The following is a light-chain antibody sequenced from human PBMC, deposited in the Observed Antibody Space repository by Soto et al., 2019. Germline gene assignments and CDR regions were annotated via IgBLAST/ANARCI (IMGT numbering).Light chain of an antibody. V-gene: IGKV3D-20*02. CDR3: QQRINWRST. J-gene: IGKJ4*01. Sequence: EIVLTQSPGTLSLSPGERATLSCRASQSVSSSYLAWYQQKPGQAPRLLIYGASIRATGIPDRFSGSGSGTDFTLTISSLEPEDFAVYFCQQRINWRSTFGGGTKVDIK. CDR1: QSVSSSY. CDR2: GAS.